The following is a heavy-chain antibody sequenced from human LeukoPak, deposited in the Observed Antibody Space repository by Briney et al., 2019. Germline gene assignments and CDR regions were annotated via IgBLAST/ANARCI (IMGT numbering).Heavy chain of an antibody. Sequence: SETLSLTCTVSGGSISSYYWSWIRQPPGKGLEWIGYIYYSGSTNYNTSLKSRVTISVDTSKNQFSLKLSSVTAADTAVYYCARVQIYGDDAFDIWGQGTMVTVSS. J-gene: IGHJ3*02. CDR2: IYYSGST. D-gene: IGHD4-17*01. V-gene: IGHV4-59*01. CDR1: GGSISSYY. CDR3: ARVQIYGDDAFDI.